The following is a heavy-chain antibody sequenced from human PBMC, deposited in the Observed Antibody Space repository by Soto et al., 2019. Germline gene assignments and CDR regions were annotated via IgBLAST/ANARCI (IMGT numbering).Heavy chain of an antibody. V-gene: IGHV3-7*01. D-gene: IGHD2-2*01. J-gene: IGHJ4*02. CDR1: GFTFSGYW. Sequence: PGGSLRLSCAASGFTFSGYWMSWVRQAPGKGLEWVANIKQDGSEKYYVDSAKGRFTISRDNAKNSLYLLMNSLRAEDTAVYYCAKNNRYCSSTNCFVFDYWGQGTLVTVSS. CDR3: AKNNRYCSSTNCFVFDY. CDR2: IKQDGSEK.